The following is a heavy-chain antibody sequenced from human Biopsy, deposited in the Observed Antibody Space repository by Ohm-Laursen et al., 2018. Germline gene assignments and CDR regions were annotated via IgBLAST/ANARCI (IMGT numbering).Heavy chain of an antibody. V-gene: IGHV4-59*07. Sequence: PSDTLSLTCPVSGGSISSDYWSWIRQTPGKGLEWIGYIYHSGSTNYNPSLKSRVTISVDTSKNQFSLRLNSVTAADTAVYYCARATNSTGWPYYYFYGMDVWGQGTTVTVSS. CDR2: IYHSGST. CDR1: GGSISSDY. J-gene: IGHJ6*02. CDR3: ARATNSTGWPYYYFYGMDV. D-gene: IGHD2/OR15-2a*01.